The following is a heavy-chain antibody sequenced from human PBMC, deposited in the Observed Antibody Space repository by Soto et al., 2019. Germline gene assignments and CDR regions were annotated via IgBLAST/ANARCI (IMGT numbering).Heavy chain of an antibody. Sequence: QVQLVQSGAEVKKPESSVKVSCKAPGGTFSTYAISWVRQAPGQGLEWMGGIIPMFGTANYAQRFQDRVTITADESTNTVYMELSSLRSEDTAVYFCASGIQLWLRRICNGYSGWGQGTLVTVSS. CDR1: GGTFSTYA. J-gene: IGHJ4*02. CDR2: IIPMFGTA. CDR3: ASGIQLWLRRICNGYSG. D-gene: IGHD5-18*01. V-gene: IGHV1-69*12.